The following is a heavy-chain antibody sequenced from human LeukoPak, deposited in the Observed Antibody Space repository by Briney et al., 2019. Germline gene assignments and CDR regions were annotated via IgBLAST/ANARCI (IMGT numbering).Heavy chain of an antibody. CDR1: GFTFNNYA. D-gene: IGHD6-19*01. Sequence: GGSLRLSCEASGFTFNNYAMSWVRQAPGKGLEWVSAMSGVGGTTYYAASVRGRFTISRDNSKNILSLQMHSLRVEDTAIYYCAKGSQWLLRGGAYFDSWGQGTPVSVSS. V-gene: IGHV3-23*01. CDR2: MSGVGGTT. J-gene: IGHJ4*02. CDR3: AKGSQWLLRGGAYFDS.